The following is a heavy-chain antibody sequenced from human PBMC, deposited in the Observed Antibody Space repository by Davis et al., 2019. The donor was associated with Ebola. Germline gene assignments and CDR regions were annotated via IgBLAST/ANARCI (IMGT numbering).Heavy chain of an antibody. CDR3: ARDRGIAAVRYYYYYGMDV. V-gene: IGHV1-46*01. D-gene: IGHD6-13*01. Sequence: ASVKVSCKASGYTFTSYYMHWVRQAPGQGLEWMGIINPSGGSTSYAQKFQGRVTMTRDTSTSTVYMELSSLRSEDTAVYYSARDRGIAAVRYYYYYGMDVWGQGTTVTVSS. CDR2: INPSGGST. CDR1: GYTFTSYY. J-gene: IGHJ6*02.